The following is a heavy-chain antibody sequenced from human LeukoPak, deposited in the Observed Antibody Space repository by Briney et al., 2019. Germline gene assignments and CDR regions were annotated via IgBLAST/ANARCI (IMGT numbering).Heavy chain of an antibody. CDR3: AREGYSSIED. CDR1: GGSISSSSYY. CDR2: IYYSGST. V-gene: IGHV4-31*11. Sequence: SETLSLTCAVSGGSISSSSYYWGWIRQPPGKGLEWIGYIYYSGSTYYNPSLKSRVTISVDTSKNQFSLKLSSVTAADTAVYYCAREGYSSIEDWGQGTLVTVSS. J-gene: IGHJ4*02. D-gene: IGHD6-13*01.